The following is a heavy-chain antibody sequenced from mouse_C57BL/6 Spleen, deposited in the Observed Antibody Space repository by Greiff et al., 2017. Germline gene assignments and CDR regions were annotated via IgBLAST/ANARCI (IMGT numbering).Heavy chain of an antibody. CDR3: ARWGNRGYFDV. V-gene: IGHV1-82*01. Sequence: VQLQQSGPELVKPGASVKISCKASGSAFSSSWMHWVQQRPGQGLEWILRIYPGYVGTNYNGKVKGKDTLTADKSSSTAYMQLSSLTSEDSAVYFCARWGNRGYFDVWGTGTTVTVSS. J-gene: IGHJ1*03. CDR2: IYPGYVGT. CDR1: GSAFSSSW. D-gene: IGHD2-1*01.